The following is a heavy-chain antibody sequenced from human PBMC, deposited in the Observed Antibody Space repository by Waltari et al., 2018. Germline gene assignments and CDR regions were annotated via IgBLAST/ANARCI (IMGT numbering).Heavy chain of an antibody. V-gene: IGHV5-51*03. D-gene: IGHD3-10*01. CDR3: ARLRLSFSSRYYNGMDV. Sequence: EVQLVQSGAEVKKPGESLRISCRGSGYSFTTDWIGWVRQLPGRGLGWIGIIYPGDSDTRYSPSFQGQVTISVDKSISTAYLQWSGLEASDTAIYYCARLRLSFSSRYYNGMDVWGQGTTVTVSS. CDR2: IYPGDSDT. CDR1: GYSFTTDW. J-gene: IGHJ6*02.